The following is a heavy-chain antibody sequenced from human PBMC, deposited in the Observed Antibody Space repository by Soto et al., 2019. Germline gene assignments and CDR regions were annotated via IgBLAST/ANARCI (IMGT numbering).Heavy chain of an antibody. CDR2: INHSGST. D-gene: IGHD3-22*01. CDR1: GGSFSGYY. CDR3: ARFDGDRDYHYYGMDV. Sequence: SETLSLTCAVYGGSFSGYYWSWIRQPPGKGLEWIGEINHSGSTNYNPSLKSRVTISVDTSKNQFSLKLSSVTAADTAVYYCARFDGDRDYHYYGMDVWGQGTTVTVSS. J-gene: IGHJ6*02. V-gene: IGHV4-34*01.